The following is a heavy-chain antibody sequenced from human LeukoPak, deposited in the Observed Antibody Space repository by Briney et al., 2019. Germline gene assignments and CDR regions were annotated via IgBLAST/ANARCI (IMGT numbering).Heavy chain of an antibody. V-gene: IGHV3-49*04. J-gene: IGHJ4*02. Sequence: GGSLRLSCTASGFTFGDYAMSWVRQAPGKGLEWVGFIRSKGYGGTPGYAASVRGRFTVSRDDSKGIAYLQMSSLKTEDTAVYYCARAGKRDIVVVPAAHDYWGKGTLVTVSS. CDR3: ARAGKRDIVVVPAAHDY. CDR1: GFTFGDYA. D-gene: IGHD2-2*01. CDR2: IRSKGYGGTP.